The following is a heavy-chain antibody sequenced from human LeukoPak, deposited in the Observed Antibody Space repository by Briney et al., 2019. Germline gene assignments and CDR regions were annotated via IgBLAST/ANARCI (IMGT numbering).Heavy chain of an antibody. V-gene: IGHV1-18*01. D-gene: IGHD3-22*01. CDR2: ISVYNGNT. Sequence: ASVKVSCKASGYTFTSYGISWVRQAPGQGLEWMGWISVYNGNTNYAQKLQGRVTMTTDTSTSTAYMELRSLRSDDTAVYYCAREGKYYYDSTTNYWGQGTLVTVSS. CDR3: AREGKYYYDSTTNY. J-gene: IGHJ4*02. CDR1: GYTFTSYG.